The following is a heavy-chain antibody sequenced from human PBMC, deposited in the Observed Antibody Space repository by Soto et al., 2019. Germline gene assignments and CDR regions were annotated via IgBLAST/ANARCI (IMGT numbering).Heavy chain of an antibody. CDR3: GKGNSKWGTGDAFDI. Sequence: EVQLLESGGGVVQPGGSLRLSCAASGFTFNNYALNWVRQAPGKGLEWVSSISGTGGSTFYAGSAKGRFTISRDNSKNTLFLQMTSLRAEDTAVYYCGKGNSKWGTGDAFDIWGKGTMGTVSS. CDR2: ISGTGGST. CDR1: GFTFNNYA. V-gene: IGHV3-23*01. J-gene: IGHJ3*02. D-gene: IGHD7-27*01.